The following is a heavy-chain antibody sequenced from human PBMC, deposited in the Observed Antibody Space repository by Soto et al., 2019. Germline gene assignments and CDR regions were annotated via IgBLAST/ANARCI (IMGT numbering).Heavy chain of an antibody. D-gene: IGHD4-17*01. V-gene: IGHV1-2*04. J-gene: IGHJ6*03. CDR2: INPNSGGT. CDR1: GYTFTGYY. Sequence: GASVKVSCKASGYTFTGYYMHWVRQAPGQGLEWMGWINPNSGGTNYAQKFQGWVTMTRDTSISTAYMELSRLRSDDTAVYYCARADYALDYYYMDVWGKGTTVTVSS. CDR3: ARADYALDYYYMDV.